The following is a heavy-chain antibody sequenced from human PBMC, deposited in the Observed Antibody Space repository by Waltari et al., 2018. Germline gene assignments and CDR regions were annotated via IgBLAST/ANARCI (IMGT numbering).Heavy chain of an antibody. V-gene: IGHV3-43*01. Sequence: EVQLVESGGVVVQPGGSLRLSCAAPGFTFDDYTMPWVRQTPGKGLEWVSLISWHGGSTYYADSVKGRFTISRDNSKNSLYLQMDSLRSEDTALYYCAKDIEVTAAGSGFDYWGQGTLVTVSS. CDR3: AKDIEVTAAGSGFDY. CDR2: ISWHGGST. D-gene: IGHD6-13*01. CDR1: GFTFDDYT. J-gene: IGHJ4*02.